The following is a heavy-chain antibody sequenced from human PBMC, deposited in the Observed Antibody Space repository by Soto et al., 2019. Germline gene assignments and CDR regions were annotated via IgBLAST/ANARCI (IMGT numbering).Heavy chain of an antibody. CDR3: ARGGGGWFALDH. CDR2: ISDSGGST. J-gene: IGHJ4*02. CDR1: GFTFSTYA. V-gene: IGHV3-23*01. Sequence: EVQLLESGGALVQPGGSLRLSCAASGFTFSTYAMTWVRQAPGKGLEWVSGISDSGGSTYYADSVKGRFTISRDNFKNTLYRQRDSRGADDTAVYYWARGGGGWFALDHGGQGPLFPVPS. D-gene: IGHD3-10*01.